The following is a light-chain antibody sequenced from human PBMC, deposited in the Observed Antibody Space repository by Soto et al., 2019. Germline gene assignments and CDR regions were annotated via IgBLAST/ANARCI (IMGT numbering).Light chain of an antibody. Sequence: DLQLTQSPSSLSASVGGRVTISCRASQTITTFLNWYRQKPGQALKLLIYLASRLQSGVPSRFSGSGSGTDFTLTISSLQPEDFATYHCQQGYSTPYTFGPGTTVHI. CDR1: QTITTF. J-gene: IGKJ3*01. CDR3: QQGYSTPYT. CDR2: LAS. V-gene: IGKV1-39*01.